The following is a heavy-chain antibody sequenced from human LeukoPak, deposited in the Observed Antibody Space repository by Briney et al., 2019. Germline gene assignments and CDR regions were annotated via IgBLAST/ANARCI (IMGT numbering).Heavy chain of an antibody. J-gene: IGHJ1*01. V-gene: IGHV3-43*02. D-gene: IGHD6-13*01. CDR1: GFTFDDYA. CDR2: ISGDGGST. Sequence: PGGSLRLSCAASGFTFDDYAMHWVRQAPGKGLEWVSLISGDGGSTYYADSVKGRFTISKDNSKNSLYLQMNSLRTEDTALYYCAKDIRAAAGSPIQHWGQGTLVTVSS. CDR3: AKDIRAAAGSPIQH.